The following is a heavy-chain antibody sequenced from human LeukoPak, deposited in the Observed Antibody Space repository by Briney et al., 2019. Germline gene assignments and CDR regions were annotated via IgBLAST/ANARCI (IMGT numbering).Heavy chain of an antibody. Sequence: PGGSPRLSCAASGFTFSSYEMNWVRQVPGKGLEWVSYISSSGRSIYYADSVKGRFTISRDNAKNSLYLQMNSLRAEDTAVYYCARDDSAWYAYWGPGTLVTVSS. J-gene: IGHJ4*02. D-gene: IGHD6-19*01. V-gene: IGHV3-48*03. CDR3: ARDDSAWYAY. CDR1: GFTFSSYE. CDR2: ISSSGRSI.